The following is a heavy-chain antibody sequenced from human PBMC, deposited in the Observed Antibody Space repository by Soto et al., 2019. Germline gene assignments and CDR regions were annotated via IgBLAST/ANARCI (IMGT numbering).Heavy chain of an antibody. CDR3: ARYDSSGYYSTGFQQ. Sequence: ASVKVSCKASGYTFTSYGISWVRQAPGQGLEWMGWISAYNGNTNYAQKLQGRVTMTTDTSTSTAYMELRSLRSDDTAVYYCARYDSSGYYSTGFQQWGQGTLVTVSS. J-gene: IGHJ1*01. D-gene: IGHD3-22*01. CDR1: GYTFTSYG. CDR2: ISAYNGNT. V-gene: IGHV1-18*01.